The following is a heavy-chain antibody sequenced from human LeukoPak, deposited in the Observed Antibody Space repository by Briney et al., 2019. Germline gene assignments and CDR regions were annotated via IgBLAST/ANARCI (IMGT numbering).Heavy chain of an antibody. D-gene: IGHD6-6*01. CDR2: IYTSGST. Sequence: NPSETLSLTCTVSGGSISSYYWSWIRQPPGKGLEWIGYIYTSGSTNYNPTLKSRVTISVDTSKNQFSLKLSSVTAADTAVYYCARHGMYSSSAGAAFDYWGQGTLVTVSS. CDR3: ARHGMYSSSAGAAFDY. J-gene: IGHJ4*02. CDR1: GGSISSYY. V-gene: IGHV4-4*09.